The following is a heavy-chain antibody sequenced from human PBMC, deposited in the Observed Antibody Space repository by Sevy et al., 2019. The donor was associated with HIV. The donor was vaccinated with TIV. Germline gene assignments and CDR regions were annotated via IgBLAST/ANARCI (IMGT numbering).Heavy chain of an antibody. V-gene: IGHV3-23*01. CDR2: ISGSGGST. CDR1: GFTFSSYA. Sequence: GGSLRLSCAASGFTFSSYAMSWVRQAPGKGLEWVSAISGSGGSTYYADSVKGRFTISRDNSKNTLYLQMNSLRAGDTAVYYCAKEARIVVVPAVRGAFDIWGQGTMVTVSS. J-gene: IGHJ3*02. D-gene: IGHD2-2*01. CDR3: AKEARIVVVPAVRGAFDI.